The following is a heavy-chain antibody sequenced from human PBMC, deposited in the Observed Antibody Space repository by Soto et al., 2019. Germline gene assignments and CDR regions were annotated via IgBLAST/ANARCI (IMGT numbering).Heavy chain of an antibody. J-gene: IGHJ6*03. V-gene: IGHV3-74*01. CDR1: GFTFSSYW. Sequence: GGSLRLSCAASGFTFSSYWMHWVRQAPGKGLVWVSRINSDGSSTSYADSVKGRFTISRDNAKNTLYLQMNSLRAEDTAVYYCARGNVVIMGTYYYYYMDVWGKGTTVTVSS. CDR2: INSDGSST. CDR3: ARGNVVIMGTYYYYYMDV. D-gene: IGHD3-3*01.